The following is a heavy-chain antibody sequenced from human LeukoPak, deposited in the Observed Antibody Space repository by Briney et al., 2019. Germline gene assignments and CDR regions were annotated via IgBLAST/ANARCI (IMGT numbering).Heavy chain of an antibody. CDR1: GYTFTTYY. D-gene: IGHD2-2*01. CDR3: ASGGDQLLSGWFDP. V-gene: IGHV1-46*01. CDR2: INPNGGST. J-gene: IGHJ5*02. Sequence: ASVKVSCKASGYTFTTYYMHWVRQAPGQGLEWMGIINPNGGSTNYAQKFQGRVTITADESTSTAYMELSSLRSEDTAVYYCASGGDQLLSGWFDPWGQGTLVTVSS.